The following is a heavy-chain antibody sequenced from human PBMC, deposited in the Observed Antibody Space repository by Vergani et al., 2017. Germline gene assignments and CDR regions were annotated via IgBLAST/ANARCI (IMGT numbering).Heavy chain of an antibody. D-gene: IGHD1-26*01. V-gene: IGHV1-3*01. CDR1: GYTFTSYA. J-gene: IGHJ6*02. Sequence: QVQLVQSGAEVKKPGASVKVSCKASGYTFTSYAMHWVRQAPGQRLEWMGWINAGNGNTNYAQRFQDRVTMTTDTSTSTAYLEVRSLKSDDTAVYYCARDVSGRGRGGGGPGVTYYSSYYGRDVWGQGTTVTVSS. CDR2: INAGNGNT. CDR3: ARDVSGRGRGGGGPGVTYYSSYYGRDV.